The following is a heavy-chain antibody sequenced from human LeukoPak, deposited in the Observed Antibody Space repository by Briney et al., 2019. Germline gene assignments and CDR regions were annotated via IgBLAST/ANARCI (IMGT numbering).Heavy chain of an antibody. CDR2: ISSSSSYI. J-gene: IGHJ4*02. CDR1: GFTFSSYS. CDR3: ARTVAGATRGPFYY. D-gene: IGHD1-26*01. V-gene: IGHV3-21*01. Sequence: GGSLRLSCAASGFTFSSYSMNWVRQAPGKGLEWVSSISSSSSYIYYADSVKGRFTISRDNAKNSLYLQMNSLRAEDTAVYYCARTVAGATRGPFYYWGQGTLVTVSS.